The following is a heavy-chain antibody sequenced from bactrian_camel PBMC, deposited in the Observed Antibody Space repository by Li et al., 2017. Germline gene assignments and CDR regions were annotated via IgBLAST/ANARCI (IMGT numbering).Heavy chain of an antibody. Sequence: HVQLVESGGGSVETGGSLTLSCEVSGPTYKSYCMAWFRQAPGKEREGVGTFASDGTTTYIDSVKGRFTISQDNGKRTLYLRMNNLKPEDTAVYYCAAGGLTDSTGGPPVRYCSTTFGGTFGENYFGYWGQGTQVTVS. J-gene: IGHJ6*01. D-gene: IGHD1*01. V-gene: IGHV3S55*01. CDR3: AAGGLTDSTGGPPVRYCSTTFGGTFGENYFGY. CDR2: FASDGTT. CDR1: GPTYKSYC.